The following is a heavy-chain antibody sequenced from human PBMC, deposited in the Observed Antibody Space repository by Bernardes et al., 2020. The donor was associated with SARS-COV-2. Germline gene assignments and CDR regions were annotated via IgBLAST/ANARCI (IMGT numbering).Heavy chain of an antibody. CDR3: ARDPASIAAAGKVVNWFDP. CDR2: ISSSSSYI. D-gene: IGHD6-13*01. CDR1: GFTFSSYS. V-gene: IGHV3-21*01. J-gene: IGHJ5*02. Sequence: GGSLRLSCAASGFTFSSYSMNWVRQAPGKGLEWVSSISSSSSYIYYADSVKGRFTISRDNAKNSLYLQMNSLRAEDTAVYYCARDPASIAAAGKVVNWFDPWGQGTLVTVSS.